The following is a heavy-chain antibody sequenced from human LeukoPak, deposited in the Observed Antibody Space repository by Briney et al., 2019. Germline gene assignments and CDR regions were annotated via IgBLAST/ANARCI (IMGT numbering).Heavy chain of an antibody. V-gene: IGHV5-51*01. CDR3: VRGGKDGYRYYDF. J-gene: IGHJ4*02. D-gene: IGHD5-24*01. Sequence: GESLKISCKGSGYIFSIYWIAWVRQMPGEGLECMGIIYPDDSDTRYSPPFQGRVTISADKSINTAYLHWSSLEASDTAVYYCVRGGKDGYRYYDFWGQGTLVTVYS. CDR1: GYIFSIYW. CDR2: IYPDDSDT.